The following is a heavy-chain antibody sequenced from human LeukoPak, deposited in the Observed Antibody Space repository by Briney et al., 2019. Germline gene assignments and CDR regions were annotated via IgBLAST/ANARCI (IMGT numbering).Heavy chain of an antibody. J-gene: IGHJ6*03. D-gene: IGHD1-1*01. V-gene: IGHV3-13*01. CDR3: ARGPPRGKYYYMDV. Sequence: GVLRLSCAASGFTFSSFDMHWVRQPTGQGLECVSTIGTASDTYYPGSVEGRFTLSRDNAKNSLYLQMNSLTAGDTAVYYCARGPPRGKYYYMDVWGKGTTVTVSS. CDR2: IGTASDT. CDR1: GFTFSSFD.